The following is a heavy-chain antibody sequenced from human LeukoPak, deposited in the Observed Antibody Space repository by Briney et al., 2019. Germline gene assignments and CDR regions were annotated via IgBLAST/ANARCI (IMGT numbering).Heavy chain of an antibody. D-gene: IGHD6-19*01. CDR1: GGAISSYY. CDR2: MYITGDT. CDR3: ARELSVACTVTHRFDP. Sequence: PSETLSFTCAVSGGAISSYYWSWIRQPAGKELEWIGRMYITGDTNYTPSLKSRVTMSLDTSKNQFSLKLSSVTAADTAVYYCARELSVACTVTHRFDPWGQGTLVTVSS. V-gene: IGHV4-4*07. J-gene: IGHJ5*02.